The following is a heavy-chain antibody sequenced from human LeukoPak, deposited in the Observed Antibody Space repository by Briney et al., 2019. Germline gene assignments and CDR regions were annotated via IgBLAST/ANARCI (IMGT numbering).Heavy chain of an antibody. CDR2: INPSGGST. Sequence: ASVKVSCKPSGYTFTSYYMHWVRQAPGQGLEWMGIINPSGGSTSYAQKFQGRVTMTRDTSTSTVYMELSSLRSEDTAVYYCARRVTGWGDSGYDLRTDYWGQGTLVTVSS. CDR1: GYTFTSYY. CDR3: ARRVTGWGDSGYDLRTDY. D-gene: IGHD5-12*01. V-gene: IGHV1-46*01. J-gene: IGHJ4*02.